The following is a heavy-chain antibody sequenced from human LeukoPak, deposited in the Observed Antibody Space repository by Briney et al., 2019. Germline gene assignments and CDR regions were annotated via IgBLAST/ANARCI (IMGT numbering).Heavy chain of an antibody. D-gene: IGHD3-16*01. CDR2: IYYSGST. CDR3: ASMTRPYYFDY. J-gene: IGHJ4*02. Sequence: SETLSLTCTVSGGSISSYCWSWIRQPPGKGLEWIGYIYYSGSTNYNPSLKGRVTMSVDTSKNQFSLKLSSVTTADTAVYYCASMTRPYYFDYWGQGTLVTVSS. CDR1: GGSISSYC. V-gene: IGHV4-59*01.